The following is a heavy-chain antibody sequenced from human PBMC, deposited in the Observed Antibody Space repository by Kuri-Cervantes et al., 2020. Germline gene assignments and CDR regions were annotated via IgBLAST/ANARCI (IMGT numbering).Heavy chain of an antibody. CDR1: GYTFTSYY. CDR2: INPSGGST. J-gene: IGHJ4*02. Sequence: ASVKVSCKASGYTFTSYYMHWVRQAPGQGLEWMGIINPSGGSTSYAQKFQGRVTLTRDTPTNTVYMEVSSLRSEDTAVYYCAREPADTNYFDYWGQGTLVTVSS. V-gene: IGHV1-46*01. CDR3: AREPADTNYFDY. D-gene: IGHD5/OR15-5a*01.